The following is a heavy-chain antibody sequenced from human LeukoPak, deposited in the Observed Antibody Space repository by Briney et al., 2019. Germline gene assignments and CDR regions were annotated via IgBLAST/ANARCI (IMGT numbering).Heavy chain of an antibody. CDR3: ARGLITMARGVIGNWFDP. CDR2: INHSGST. D-gene: IGHD3-10*01. J-gene: IGHJ5*02. Sequence: SETLSLTCAVYGGSFSGYYWSWIRQPPGKGLEWIGEINHSGSTNYNPSLKSRVTISVDTSKNQFSLKLSSVIAADTAVYYCARGLITMARGVIGNWFDPWGQGTLVTVSS. CDR1: GGSFSGYY. V-gene: IGHV4-34*01.